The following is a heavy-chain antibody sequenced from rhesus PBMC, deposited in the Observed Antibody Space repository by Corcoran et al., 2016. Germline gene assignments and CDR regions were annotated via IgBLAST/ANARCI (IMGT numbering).Heavy chain of an antibody. V-gene: IGHV1S2*01. CDR3: ATGGQYPVV. CDR2: INPNNGNT. D-gene: IGHD4-23*01. J-gene: IGHJ5-2*02. CDR1: GYTFTDYY. Sequence: QVQLVQSGAEVKKPGSSVKVSCKASGYTFTDYYMHWVRQAPRQGREGGGWINPNNGNTKYAQKCPDRGTITADTSTDTAYMELSSLRSEDTAVYYCATGGQYPVVWGRGVLVTVSS.